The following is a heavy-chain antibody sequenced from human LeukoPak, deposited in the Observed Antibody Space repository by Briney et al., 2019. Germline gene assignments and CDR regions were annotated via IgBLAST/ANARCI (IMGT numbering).Heavy chain of an antibody. CDR2: IYPGDSDT. J-gene: IGHJ6*02. V-gene: IGHV5-51*01. Sequence: GASLKISCKGSGYSFTSYWIGWVRQMPGKGLEWMGIIYPGDSDTRYSPSFQGQVTISADKSISTAYLQWSSLKASDTAMYYCATGLRYFAPSRGYYYYGMDVWGQGTTVTVSS. D-gene: IGHD3-9*01. CDR3: ATGLRYFAPSRGYYYYGMDV. CDR1: GYSFTSYW.